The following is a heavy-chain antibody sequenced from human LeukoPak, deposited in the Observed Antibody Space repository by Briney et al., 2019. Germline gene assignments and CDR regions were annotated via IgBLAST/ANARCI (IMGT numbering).Heavy chain of an antibody. CDR2: IYYSGST. J-gene: IGHJ4*02. V-gene: IGHV4-59*08. CDR1: GGSISSYY. Sequence: SETLSLTCTVSGGSISSYYWSWIRQPPGKGLEWIGYIYYSGSTSYNPSLKSRVTISVDTSKNQFSLKLSSVTAADTAVYYCASHRGYCSGGSCYSGAVDYWGQGTLVTVSS. D-gene: IGHD2-15*01. CDR3: ASHRGYCSGGSCYSGAVDY.